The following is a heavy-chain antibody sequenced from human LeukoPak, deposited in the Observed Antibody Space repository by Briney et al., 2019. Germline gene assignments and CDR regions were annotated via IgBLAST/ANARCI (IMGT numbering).Heavy chain of an antibody. Sequence: ASVKVSCKASGYTFTGYYMHWVRQAPGQGLEWMGWINPNSGGTNYAQKFQGRVTMTRDTSISTAYMELSRLRSDDTAVYYCARGASLTGTTFTIDYWGQGTLVTVSS. CDR3: ARGASLTGTTFTIDY. CDR1: GYTFTGYY. D-gene: IGHD1-7*01. J-gene: IGHJ4*02. CDR2: INPNSGGT. V-gene: IGHV1-2*02.